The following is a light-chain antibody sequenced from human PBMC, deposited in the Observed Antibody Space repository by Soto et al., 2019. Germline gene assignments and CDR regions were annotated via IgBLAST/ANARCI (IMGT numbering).Light chain of an antibody. CDR2: GAS. CDR3: QQYNDWPPVWT. Sequence: EIMMTQSPDTLSVTPGERATLSCRASQGISSNLAWYQQRPGQAPRLLIYGASTRATGIPARFSGSGSGTEFTLTISSLQSEDFAVYYCQQYNDWPPVWTFGQGTRVEV. CDR1: QGISSN. V-gene: IGKV3D-15*01. J-gene: IGKJ1*01.